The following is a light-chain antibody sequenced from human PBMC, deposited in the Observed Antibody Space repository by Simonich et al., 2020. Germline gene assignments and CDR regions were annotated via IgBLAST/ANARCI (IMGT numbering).Light chain of an antibody. V-gene: IGLV6-57*01. CDR1: SGSIASNY. CDR2: DDN. CDR3: QSYDSSNRV. J-gene: IGLJ2*01. Sequence: NFMLTQPHSVSESPGKTVTISCTRSSGSIASNYVQWYQQRPGSSPTTVIYDDNQRPSGVPDRFSGSIDSSSTSASLTISGLKTEDEADYYCQSYDSSNRVFGGGTKLTVL.